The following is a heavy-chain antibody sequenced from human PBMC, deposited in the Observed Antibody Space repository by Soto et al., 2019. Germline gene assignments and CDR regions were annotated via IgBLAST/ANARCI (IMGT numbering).Heavy chain of an antibody. V-gene: IGHV3-21*04. CDR2: ISPASTYI. Sequence: GGSLRLSCTASGLNFEKCSFNWVRQPPGKGPEWLASISPASTYIRYADSVKGRFTISRDNARNSLSLQMMSLRADDTAMYYCAADTGDIEVVPATTWGQGTLVTVSS. CDR1: GLNFEKCS. J-gene: IGHJ4*02. D-gene: IGHD2-15*01. CDR3: AADTGDIEVVPATT.